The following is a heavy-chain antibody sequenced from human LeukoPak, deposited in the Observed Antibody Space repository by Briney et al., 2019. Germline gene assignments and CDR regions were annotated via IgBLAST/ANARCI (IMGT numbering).Heavy chain of an antibody. CDR1: GFTISSYA. Sequence: PGGSLRLSCAASGFTISSYAMHWVRQAPGKGLEREEDISYDGSNKYYADSVKGRFTISRDNSKNTLYLQMTSLRAEDTAVYYCARESQAYYYGSGSPNYWGQGTLVTVSS. CDR3: ARESQAYYYGSGSPNY. D-gene: IGHD3-10*01. V-gene: IGHV3-30*04. CDR2: ISYDGSNK. J-gene: IGHJ4*02.